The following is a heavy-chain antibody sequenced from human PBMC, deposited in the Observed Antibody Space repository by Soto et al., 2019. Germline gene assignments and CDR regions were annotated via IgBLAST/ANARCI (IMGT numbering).Heavy chain of an antibody. V-gene: IGHV3-30-3*01. CDR3: ARDQGEMATIAFDY. D-gene: IGHD5-12*01. Sequence: QVQLVESGGGVVQPGRSLRLSCAASGFTFSSYAMQWVRQAPGKGLEWVAVISYDGSNNYYADSVKGRFTISRDNSKNTLYLQMNSLRAEDTAVYYCARDQGEMATIAFDYWGQGTLVTVSS. CDR1: GFTFSSYA. CDR2: ISYDGSNN. J-gene: IGHJ4*02.